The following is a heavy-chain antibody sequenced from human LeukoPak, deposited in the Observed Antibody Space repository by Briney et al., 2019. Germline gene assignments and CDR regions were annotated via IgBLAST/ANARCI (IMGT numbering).Heavy chain of an antibody. CDR3: ARDDPYSGYDHDY. CDR1: GFTFSSYA. V-gene: IGHV3-30-3*01. CDR2: ISYDGSNK. Sequence: QSGRSLRLSCAASGFTFSSYAMHWVRQAPGKGLEWVAVISYDGSNKYYADSVKGRFTISRDNSKNTLYLQMNSLRAEDTAVYYCARDDPYSGYDHDYWGQGTLVTVSS. J-gene: IGHJ4*02. D-gene: IGHD5-12*01.